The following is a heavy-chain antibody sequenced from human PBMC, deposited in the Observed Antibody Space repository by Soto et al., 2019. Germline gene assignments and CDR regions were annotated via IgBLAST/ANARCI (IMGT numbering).Heavy chain of an antibody. CDR3: ARHGSF. V-gene: IGHV4-39*01. CDR1: GVSISGTSYY. Sequence: SESLSLTCTVSGVSISGTSYYWGWIRQTPAKGLEWIGTIYYSGETFYNPSLKSRVTISIDTSKNHFSLNLTSVTAADTAIYYCARHGSFWGQGALVTVSS. J-gene: IGHJ1*01. D-gene: IGHD3-16*02. CDR2: IYYSGET.